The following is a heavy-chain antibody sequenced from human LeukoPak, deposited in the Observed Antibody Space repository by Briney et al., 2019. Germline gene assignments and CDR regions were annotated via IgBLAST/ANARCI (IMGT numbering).Heavy chain of an antibody. J-gene: IGHJ6*02. CDR1: GFTFSSYE. CDR3: AAKDIVVVPAPFYYYGMDV. Sequence: GGSLRLSCAASGFTFSSYEMNWVRQAPGKGLEWVSYISSSGSTIYYADSVKGRFTISRDNAKNSLYPQMNSLRAEDTAVYYCAAKDIVVVPAPFYYYGMDVWGQGTTVTVSS. D-gene: IGHD2-2*01. V-gene: IGHV3-48*03. CDR2: ISSSGSTI.